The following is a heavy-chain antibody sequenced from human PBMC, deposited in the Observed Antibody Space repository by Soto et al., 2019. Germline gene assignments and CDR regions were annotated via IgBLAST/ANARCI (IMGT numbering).Heavy chain of an antibody. V-gene: IGHV1-69*13. J-gene: IGHJ6*03. D-gene: IGHD6-6*01. Sequence: SVKVSCKASGCTFSSYAISWVRQAPGQGLEWMGGIIPIFGTANYAQKFQGRVTITADESTSTAYMELSSLRSEDTAVYYCARIIEGSAIAARPSYYYYMDVWGKGTTVTVSS. CDR3: ARIIEGSAIAARPSYYYYMDV. CDR1: GCTFSSYA. CDR2: IIPIFGTA.